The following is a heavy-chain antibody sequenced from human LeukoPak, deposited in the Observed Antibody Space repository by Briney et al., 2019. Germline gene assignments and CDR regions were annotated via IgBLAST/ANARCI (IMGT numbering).Heavy chain of an antibody. CDR2: INHSGST. D-gene: IGHD2-8*01. CDR1: GGSFSGYY. V-gene: IGHV4-34*01. CDR3: ARGVWPVDY. J-gene: IGHJ4*02. Sequence: PSETLSLTCAVYGGSFSGYYWSWIRQPPGKGLEWIGEINHSGSTNYNPSLKSRVTISVDTSENQFSLKLSSVTAADTAVYYCARGVWPVDYWGQGTLVTVSS.